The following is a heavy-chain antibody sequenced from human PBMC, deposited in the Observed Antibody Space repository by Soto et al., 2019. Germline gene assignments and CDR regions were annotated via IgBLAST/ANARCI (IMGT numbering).Heavy chain of an antibody. D-gene: IGHD4-17*01. CDR1: GFTFSSYW. Sequence: PGGSLRLSCAASGFTFSSYWMHWVRQAPGKGLVWVSRINSDGSSTSYADSVKGRLTISRDNAKNTLYLQMNSLRADDTAVYYCARSTVTTWGYYYYGMDVWGQGTTVTVSS. CDR3: ARSTVTTWGYYYYGMDV. J-gene: IGHJ6*02. CDR2: INSDGSST. V-gene: IGHV3-74*01.